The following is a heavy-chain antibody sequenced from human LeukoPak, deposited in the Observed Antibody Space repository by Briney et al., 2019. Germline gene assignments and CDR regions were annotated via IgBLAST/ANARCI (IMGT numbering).Heavy chain of an antibody. CDR2: INPSGGST. CDR1: GYTFTSYY. Sequence: ASVKVFCKASGYTFTSYYMHWVRQAPGQGLEWMGIINPSGGSTSYAQKFQGRVTMTRDTSTSTVYMELSSLRSEDTAVYYCARDVGDCSSTSCPNPEDNWFDPWGQGTLVTVSS. CDR3: ARDVGDCSSTSCPNPEDNWFDP. J-gene: IGHJ5*02. D-gene: IGHD2-2*01. V-gene: IGHV1-46*01.